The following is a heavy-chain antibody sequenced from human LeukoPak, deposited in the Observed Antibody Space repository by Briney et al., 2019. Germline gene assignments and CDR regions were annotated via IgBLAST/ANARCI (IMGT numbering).Heavy chain of an antibody. D-gene: IGHD3-22*01. J-gene: IGHJ3*01. CDR1: GASISSGDYY. CDR3: VKQWLRNAFDL. V-gene: IGHV4-30-4*01. CDR2: IYDGGNT. Sequence: SETLSLTCSVSGASISSGDYYWSWIRQPPGKGLEWIGYIYDGGNTYYNPSLKSRVTISVDTSKNQFSLRLRSVTAADTAVYYCVKQWLRNAFDLWGQGTMVTVSS.